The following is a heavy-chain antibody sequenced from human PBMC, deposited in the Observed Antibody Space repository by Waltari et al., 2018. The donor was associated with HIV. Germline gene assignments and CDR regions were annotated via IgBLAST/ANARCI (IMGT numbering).Heavy chain of an antibody. CDR1: GGPISIYY. V-gene: IGHV4-59*01. Sequence: VQLQESGPGLVKPSETLSLTCTVSGGPISIYYARWIRQPPGKGLEWIGYIYYSGSTNYNPSLKSRVTISVDTSKNQFSLKLSSVTAADTAVYYCARGIVVVVAATPHFDYWGQGTLVTVSS. D-gene: IGHD2-15*01. CDR3: ARGIVVVVAATPHFDY. CDR2: IYYSGST. J-gene: IGHJ4*02.